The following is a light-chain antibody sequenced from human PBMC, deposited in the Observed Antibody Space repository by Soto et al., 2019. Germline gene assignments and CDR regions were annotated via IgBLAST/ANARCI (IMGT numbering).Light chain of an antibody. CDR2: EVS. J-gene: IGLJ2*01. CDR3: ISYRRSDTLV. V-gene: IGLV2-14*01. CDR1: SSDIGDYNF. Sequence: QSALTQPASVSGSPGQSITISCTGTSSDIGDYNFVSWYQQHPGKAPKLIIYEVSNRPSGVSNRFSASKSGNTASLTISGLQAQDEADYYCISYRRSDTLVFGGGTKLTVL.